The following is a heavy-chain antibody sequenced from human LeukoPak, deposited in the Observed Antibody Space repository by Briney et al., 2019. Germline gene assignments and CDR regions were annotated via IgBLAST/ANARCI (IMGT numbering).Heavy chain of an antibody. J-gene: IGHJ4*02. D-gene: IGHD6-6*01. CDR2: ISSSSSYI. Sequence: GGSLRLSCAASGFTSSSYSMNWVRQAPGKGLEWVSSISSSSSYIYYADSVKGRFTISRDNAKNSLYLQMNSLRAEDTAVYYCARDRDSSSSSDYWGQGTLVTVSS. CDR3: ARDRDSSSSSDY. CDR1: GFTSSSYS. V-gene: IGHV3-21*01.